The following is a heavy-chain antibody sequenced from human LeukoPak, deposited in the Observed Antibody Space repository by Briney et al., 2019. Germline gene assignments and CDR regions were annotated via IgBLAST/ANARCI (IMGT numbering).Heavy chain of an antibody. CDR1: GFTFSSYS. CDR3: AREYCGGDCSLDY. V-gene: IGHV3-21*01. J-gene: IGHJ4*02. D-gene: IGHD2-21*02. Sequence: KPGGSLRLSCAASGFTFSSYSMNWVRQAPGKGLEWVSSISSSSSYIYYADSVKGRFTISRDNAKNSLYLQMNSLRAEDTAVYYCAREYCGGDCSLDYWGQGTLVTVSS. CDR2: ISSSSSYI.